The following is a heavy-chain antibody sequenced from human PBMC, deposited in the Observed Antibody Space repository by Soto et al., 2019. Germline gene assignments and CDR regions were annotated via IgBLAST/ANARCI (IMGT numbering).Heavy chain of an antibody. CDR2: ISAYTGNT. D-gene: IGHD3-22*01. Sequence: ASVMVSCKASGYVFTNYGITWVRQVPGQGLEWMGWISAYTGNTNYAQTLQGRVTMTIDTSTSTAYMELRSLGSDDTAVYYCARVEDYFDSSGYNHWGQGTLVTVSS. V-gene: IGHV1-18*01. CDR3: ARVEDYFDSSGYNH. J-gene: IGHJ4*02. CDR1: GYVFTNYG.